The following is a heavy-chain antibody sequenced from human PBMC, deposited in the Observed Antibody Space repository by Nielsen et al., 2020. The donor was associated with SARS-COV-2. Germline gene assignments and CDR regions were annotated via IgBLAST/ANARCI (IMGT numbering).Heavy chain of an antibody. V-gene: IGHV3-21*01. J-gene: IGHJ4*02. Sequence: GESLEISCAASGFTFGAYTMNWVRQAPGKGLEWLASISSTNNYIYYADSVKGRFTISRDNARNSLYLHMNSLRGDDTAMYYCARDRQKRFDFWGQGTLVTVSS. CDR3: ARDRQKRFDF. CDR1: GFTFGAYT. CDR2: ISSTNNYI.